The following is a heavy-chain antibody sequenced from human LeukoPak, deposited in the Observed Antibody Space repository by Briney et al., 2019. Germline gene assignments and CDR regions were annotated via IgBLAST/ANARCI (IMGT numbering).Heavy chain of an antibody. CDR3: ARGVVAATFYYYMDV. V-gene: IGHV1-2*02. D-gene: IGHD2-15*01. J-gene: IGHJ6*03. CDR1: GYTFNDYY. CDR2: INPISGGT. Sequence: ASVKVSCKASGYTFNDYYMHWVRQAPGQGLEYMGWINPISGGTDYAQKFRGRVTMTRDTSISTAYMELSSLRSDDTAVYYCARGVVAATFYYYMDVWGKGTTVTVSS.